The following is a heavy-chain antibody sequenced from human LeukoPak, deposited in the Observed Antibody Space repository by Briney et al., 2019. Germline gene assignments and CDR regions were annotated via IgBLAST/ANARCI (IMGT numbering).Heavy chain of an antibody. CDR2: IIPIFATA. V-gene: IGHV1-69*13. Sequence: SVKVSCKASGGTFSSYAISWVRQAPGQGLEWMGGIIPIFATANYAQKFQGRVTITADESTSTAYMELSSLRSEDTAVYYCARGPITTRSHFGYWGQGTLVTVSS. D-gene: IGHD3-22*01. CDR3: ARGPITTRSHFGY. J-gene: IGHJ4*02. CDR1: GGTFSSYA.